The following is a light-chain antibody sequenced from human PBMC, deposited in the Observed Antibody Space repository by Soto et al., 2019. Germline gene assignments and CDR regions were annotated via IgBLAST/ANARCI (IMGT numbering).Light chain of an antibody. CDR3: MQGGHWPGT. V-gene: IGKV2-30*01. J-gene: IGKJ1*01. CDR1: QSLVYSDGNTY. CDR2: KVS. Sequence: DVVMTQSPLSLPVTLGQPASISCRSSQSLVYSDGNTYLNWFQQRPGQSPRRLIYKVSNRDSGVPDRFSGSGSGTDLTLKITRVEAEDVGTYYCMQGGHWPGTFGQGTKVEIK.